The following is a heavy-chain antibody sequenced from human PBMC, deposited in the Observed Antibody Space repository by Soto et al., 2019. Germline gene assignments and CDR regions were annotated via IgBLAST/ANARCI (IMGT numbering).Heavy chain of an antibody. CDR3: AKAGAVNWFDP. J-gene: IGHJ5*02. CDR2: IYYSGRT. CDR1: GGSISSGGYY. V-gene: IGHV4-31*03. Sequence: QVQLQESGPGLVKPSQTLSLTCTVSGGSISSGGYYWSWIRQHPGKGLEWIGYIYYSGRTYHNPSLKSRITRSLDTSKNQFSLKLSSVTAADTAVYYCAKAGAVNWFDPWGQGTLVTVSS.